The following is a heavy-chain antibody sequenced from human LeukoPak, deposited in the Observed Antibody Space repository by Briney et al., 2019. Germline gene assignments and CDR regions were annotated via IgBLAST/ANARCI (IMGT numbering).Heavy chain of an antibody. CDR1: GLTFSSYW. V-gene: IGHV3-7*01. D-gene: IGHD3-9*01. Sequence: SGGSLRLSCAASGLTFSSYWMSWVRQAPGKGLEWVANIKQDGSEKYYVDSVKGRFTISRDNAKNSLYLQMNSLRAEDTAVYYCAREGGYYDILTGYYTYYYYGMDVWGQGTTVTVSS. CDR2: IKQDGSEK. CDR3: AREGGYYDILTGYYTYYYYGMDV. J-gene: IGHJ6*02.